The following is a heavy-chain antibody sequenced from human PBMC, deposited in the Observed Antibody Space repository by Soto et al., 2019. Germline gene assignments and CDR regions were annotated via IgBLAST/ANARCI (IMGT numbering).Heavy chain of an antibody. D-gene: IGHD6-13*01. CDR2: ISAYNGNT. V-gene: IGHV1-18*01. J-gene: IGHJ4*02. Sequence: QVQLVQSGAEVKKPGASVKVSCKASGYTFTSYGISWVRQAPGQGLEWMGWISAYNGNTNYAQKLQGRVTMTTDTPTGTASVELRSLRSDDTAVYYCASESSSSCHDYWGQGTLVTVSS. CDR3: ASESSSSCHDY. CDR1: GYTFTSYG.